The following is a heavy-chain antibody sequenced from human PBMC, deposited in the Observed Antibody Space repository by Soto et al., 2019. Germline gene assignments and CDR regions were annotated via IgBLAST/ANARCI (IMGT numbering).Heavy chain of an antibody. J-gene: IGHJ3*02. D-gene: IGHD6-19*01. Sequence: TVKVSCKASGFTFTSSAMQWVRQARGQRLEWIGWIVVGSGNTNYAQKFQERVTITRDMSTSTAYMELSSLRSEDTAVYYCAADPRYSSGWFDAFDIWGQGTMVTVSS. CDR3: AADPRYSSGWFDAFDI. CDR1: GFTFTSSA. CDR2: IVVGSGNT. V-gene: IGHV1-58*02.